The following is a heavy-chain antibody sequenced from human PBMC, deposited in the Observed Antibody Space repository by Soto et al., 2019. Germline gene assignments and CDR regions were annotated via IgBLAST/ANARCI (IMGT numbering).Heavy chain of an antibody. V-gene: IGHV3-53*01. CDR2: IYNDGST. J-gene: IGHJ5*02. D-gene: IGHD3-10*01. Sequence: EVQLVESGGGLIQPGGSPRLSCAASGFTVNGNYMSWVRQAPGKGLQWVSAIYNDGSTFYADSVQGRFTISRDNSKNTLFLQMNSLRGEDTAVYYCATEWPGRGFDHWGQGTLVTVST. CDR1: GFTVNGNY. CDR3: ATEWPGRGFDH.